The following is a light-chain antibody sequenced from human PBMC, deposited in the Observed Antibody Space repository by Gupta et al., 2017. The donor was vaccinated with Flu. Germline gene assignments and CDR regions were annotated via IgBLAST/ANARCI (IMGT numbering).Light chain of an antibody. Sequence: QSALAQPASVSGSPGQSITISCTGTSSDVGSYNLVSWYQQHPGKAPKFMVYEDTKRPSGVSDRFSGSKSGNTASLTISGLQAEDEADYYCFSYASPTTYVVGTGTKVTVL. CDR1: SSDVGSYNL. V-gene: IGLV2-23*01. J-gene: IGLJ1*01. CDR2: EDT. CDR3: FSYASPTTYV.